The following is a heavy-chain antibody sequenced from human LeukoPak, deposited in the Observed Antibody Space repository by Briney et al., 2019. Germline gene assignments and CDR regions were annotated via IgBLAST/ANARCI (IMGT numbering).Heavy chain of an antibody. D-gene: IGHD6-13*01. V-gene: IGHV3-7*01. J-gene: IGHJ4*02. Sequence: GGSLRLSCAASGFTFSSYWMSWVRQAPGKGLEWVANIKQDGSEKYYVDSVKGRFTISRDNAKNSLYLQMNSLRAEDTAVYYCARDILKYSSSWYRGFDYWGQGTLVTVSS. CDR2: IKQDGSEK. CDR3: ARDILKYSSSWYRGFDY. CDR1: GFTFSSYW.